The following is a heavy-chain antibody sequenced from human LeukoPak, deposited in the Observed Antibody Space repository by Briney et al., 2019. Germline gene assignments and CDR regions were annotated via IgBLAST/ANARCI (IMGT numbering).Heavy chain of an antibody. CDR2: IKHSGST. V-gene: IGHV4-39*07. J-gene: IGHJ6*03. CDR1: GGSISSSSYY. Sequence: SETLSLTCTVSGGSISSSSYYWGWIRQPPGKGLEWIGEIKHSGSTNYNPSLKSRVTISVDTSKIQFSLKLSSVTAADTAVYYCAREATYYDFWSGYERNYYMDVWGKGTTVTVSS. CDR3: AREATYYDFWSGYERNYYMDV. D-gene: IGHD3-3*01.